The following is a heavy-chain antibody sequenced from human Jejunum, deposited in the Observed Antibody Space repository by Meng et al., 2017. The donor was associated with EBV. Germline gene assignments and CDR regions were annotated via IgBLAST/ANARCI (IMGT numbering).Heavy chain of an antibody. J-gene: IGHJ4*02. V-gene: IGHV3-74*01. Sequence: EGLLVGSGGGLVQPGGSLRLSCAASGFTFSNSWMHWLRQAPGKGLVWVSHIDTDGSTTNYAGSVKGRFTISRDNAKNTLSLQMNSLRVEDTAVYYCVRGGLGPWYWGQGTLVTVSS. CDR2: IDTDGSTT. CDR3: VRGGLGPWY. CDR1: GFTFSNSW. D-gene: IGHD3/OR15-3a*01.